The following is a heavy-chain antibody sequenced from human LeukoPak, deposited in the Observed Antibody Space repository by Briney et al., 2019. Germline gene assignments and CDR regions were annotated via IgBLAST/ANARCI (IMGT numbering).Heavy chain of an antibody. CDR2: ISSTAITI. J-gene: IGHJ4*02. D-gene: IGHD4-23*01. Sequence: PGGSLRLSCAASGFTFSDYYMSWIRQAPGEGLEWVSYISSTAITINYADSVKGRFHISRDNVKNLLYLQMNSLRADDTAVYYCARGRDYAGIAAMYDHWGQGMLVTVSS. V-gene: IGHV3-11*01. CDR1: GFTFSDYY. CDR3: ARGRDYAGIAAMYDH.